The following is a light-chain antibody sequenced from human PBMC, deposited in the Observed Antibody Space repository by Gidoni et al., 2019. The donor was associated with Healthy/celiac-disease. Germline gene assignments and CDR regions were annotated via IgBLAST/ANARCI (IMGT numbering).Light chain of an antibody. Sequence: QSALTQPRSVSESPEQSVTSSCTGTSSDVGGYNYVSWYQQHPGKAPKLMIYDVSKRPSGVPDRFSGSKSGNTASLTISGLQAEDEADYYCCSYAGSYTYVFGTGTKVTVL. CDR3: CSYAGSYTYV. CDR2: DVS. CDR1: SSDVGGYNY. V-gene: IGLV2-11*01. J-gene: IGLJ1*01.